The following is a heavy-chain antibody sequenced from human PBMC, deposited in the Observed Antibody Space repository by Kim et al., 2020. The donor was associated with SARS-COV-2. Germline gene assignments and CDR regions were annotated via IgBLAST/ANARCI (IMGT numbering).Heavy chain of an antibody. CDR3: AKDDYPIQVGEYYGMDV. Sequence: GGSLRLSCAASGFTFSSYGMHWVRQAPGKGLEWVAVISYDGSNKYYADSVKGRFTISRDNSKNTLYLQMNSLRAEDTAVYYCAKDDYPIQVGEYYGMDVWGQGTTVTVSS. V-gene: IGHV3-30*18. J-gene: IGHJ6*02. D-gene: IGHD3-16*01. CDR2: ISYDGSNK. CDR1: GFTFSSYG.